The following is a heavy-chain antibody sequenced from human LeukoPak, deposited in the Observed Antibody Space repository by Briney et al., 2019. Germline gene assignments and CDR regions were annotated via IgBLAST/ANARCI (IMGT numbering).Heavy chain of an antibody. D-gene: IGHD3-9*01. CDR1: GGSISSGSYY. CDR2: IYTSGST. J-gene: IGHJ2*01. V-gene: IGHV4-61*02. Sequence: SQTLSLTCTVSGGSISSGSYYWSWIRQPAGKGLEWIGRIYTSGSTNYNPSLKSRVTISVDTSKNQFSLKLSSVTAADTAVYYCARAIDPYDILTGYWYFDLWGRGTLVTVSS. CDR3: ARAIDPYDILTGYWYFDL.